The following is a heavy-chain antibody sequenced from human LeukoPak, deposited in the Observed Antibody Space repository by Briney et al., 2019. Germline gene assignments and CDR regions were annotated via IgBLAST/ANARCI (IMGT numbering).Heavy chain of an antibody. D-gene: IGHD2-15*01. J-gene: IGHJ3*02. CDR2: ISSSSGYI. CDR1: GFTFSSYS. V-gene: IGHV3-21*01. Sequence: GESLKISCAASGFTFSSYSMNWVRQAPGKGLEWVSSISSSSGYIYYADSVKGRFTISRDNAKNSLYLQMNSLRAEDTAVYYCARDSRADCSGGSCDDAFDIWGQGTMVTVSS. CDR3: ARDSRADCSGGSCDDAFDI.